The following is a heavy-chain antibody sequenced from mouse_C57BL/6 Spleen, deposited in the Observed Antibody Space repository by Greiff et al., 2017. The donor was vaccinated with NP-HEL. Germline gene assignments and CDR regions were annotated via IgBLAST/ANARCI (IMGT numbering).Heavy chain of an antibody. CDR1: GYTFTSYW. CDR2: IDPNSGGT. Sequence: QVQLQQPGAELVKPGASVKLSCKASGYTFTSYWMHWVKQRPGRGLEWIGRIDPNSGGTKYNEKFKSKATLTVDKPTSTAYMQLSSLTSEDTAVYYCALAYYSNYVLVFDVWGTGTTVTVSS. J-gene: IGHJ1*03. CDR3: ALAYYSNYVLVFDV. D-gene: IGHD2-5*01. V-gene: IGHV1-72*01.